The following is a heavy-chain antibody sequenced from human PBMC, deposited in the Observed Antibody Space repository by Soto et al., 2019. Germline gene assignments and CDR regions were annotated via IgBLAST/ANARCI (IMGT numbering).Heavy chain of an antibody. CDR2: IYYSGST. CDR3: ARGRGGWFINQLLNAFDI. J-gene: IGHJ3*02. V-gene: IGHV4-59*01. D-gene: IGHD2-2*01. Sequence: PSETLSLTCTVSGGSISSYYWIWIRQPPGKGLEWIGYIYYSGSTNYNPSLKSRVTISVDTSKNQFSLKLSSVTAADTAVYYCARGRGGWFINQLLNAFDIWGQGTMVTVS. CDR1: GGSISSYY.